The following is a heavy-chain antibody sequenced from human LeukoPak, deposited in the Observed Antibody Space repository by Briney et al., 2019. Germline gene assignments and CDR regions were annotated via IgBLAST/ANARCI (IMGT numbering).Heavy chain of an antibody. CDR1: YD. D-gene: IGHD3-22*01. CDR2: MNPNSGNT. CDR3: ARADYYDSSGPPPFDY. J-gene: IGHJ4*02. V-gene: IGHV1-8*01. Sequence: YDINWVRQAPGQGLEWMGWMNPNSGNTDYAQKFQGRVTMTRNTSISTAYMELSSLRSEDTAVYYCARADYYDSSGPPPFDYWGQGTLVTVSS.